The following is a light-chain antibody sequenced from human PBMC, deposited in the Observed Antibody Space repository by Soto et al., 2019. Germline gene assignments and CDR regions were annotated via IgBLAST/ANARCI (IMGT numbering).Light chain of an antibody. V-gene: IGKV3-11*01. CDR3: QQRLHWPIT. CDR1: QTVGRI. J-gene: IGKJ5*01. CDR2: DAS. Sequence: DIVLTQSPATLSLSPGDRVTLSCRASQTVGRILSWYQHSPGQGPILLVYDASNRATGVPARFSGSGSETDFTLIISSLEPEDFALYYCQQRLHWPITFGQGTRLEIK.